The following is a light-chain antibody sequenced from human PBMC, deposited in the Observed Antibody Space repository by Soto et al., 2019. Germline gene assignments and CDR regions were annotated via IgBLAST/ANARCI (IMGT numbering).Light chain of an antibody. CDR1: SSDVGGYNY. V-gene: IGLV2-8*01. J-gene: IGLJ1*01. CDR2: EVS. CDR3: SSYAGSNKSV. Sequence: QSVLTQPPSASGSPGQSVTISCTGTSSDVGGYNYVSWYQQHPGKAPKLMIYEVSKRPSGVPDRFSGSKSGNTASLTVSGLQPEDEADYYCSSYAGSNKSVFGTGTKLT.